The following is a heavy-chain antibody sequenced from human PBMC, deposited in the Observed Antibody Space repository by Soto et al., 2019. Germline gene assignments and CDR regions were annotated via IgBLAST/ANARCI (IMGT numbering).Heavy chain of an antibody. CDR2: FYYNGST. J-gene: IGHJ5*02. CDR1: GGSISTGGYY. Sequence: SETLSLTCTVSGGSISTGGYYWNWIRQHPGKGLEWIGYFYYNGSTYYNPSLKSRVTISVNTSKNQFSLKLSSVTAADTAVYYCARSVFPWGQGTLVTVSS. V-gene: IGHV4-31*03. CDR3: ARSVFP.